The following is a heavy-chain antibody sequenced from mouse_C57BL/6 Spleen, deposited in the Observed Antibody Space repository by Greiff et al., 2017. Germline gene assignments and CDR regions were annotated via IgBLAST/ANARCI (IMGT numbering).Heavy chain of an antibody. J-gene: IGHJ4*01. CDR3: ARTATGDYAMDY. CDR2: ISNGGGST. CDR1: GFTFSDSY. Sequence: EVKLQESGGGLVQPGGSLKLSCAASGFTFSDSYMYWVRQTPEKRLEWVAYISNGGGSTYYPDTVKGRFTISRDNAKNTLYLQMSRLKSEDTAMYYCARTATGDYAMDYWGQGTSVTVSS. V-gene: IGHV5-12*01.